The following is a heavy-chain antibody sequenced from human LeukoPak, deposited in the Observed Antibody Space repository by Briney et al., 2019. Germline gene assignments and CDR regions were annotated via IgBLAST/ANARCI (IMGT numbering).Heavy chain of an antibody. D-gene: IGHD6-19*01. CDR1: GFTSDDYA. CDR3: AKDGSHSSGWYNY. V-gene: IGHV3-43*02. Sequence: GGSLRPSCAASGFTSDDYAMHWVRQAPGKGLEWVSLISGDGGSTYYADSVKGRFTISRDNSKNSLYLQMNSLRTEDTALYYCAKDGSHSSGWYNYWGQGTLVTVSS. J-gene: IGHJ4*02. CDR2: ISGDGGST.